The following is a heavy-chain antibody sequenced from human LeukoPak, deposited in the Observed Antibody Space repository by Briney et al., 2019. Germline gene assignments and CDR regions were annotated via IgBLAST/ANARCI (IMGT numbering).Heavy chain of an antibody. CDR3: AKNPYEYHFDY. V-gene: IGHV1-2*02. J-gene: IGHJ4*02. Sequence: ASARVSCKACGYTLTGYYMHWLRQAPGQGLEWMGWINPNSGDTNYAQKFQGRVTMTRDTSISTAYMELSRLTSDDTAVYYWAKNPYEYHFDYWGQGTLVTVSS. CDR2: INPNSGDT. D-gene: IGHD5-12*01. CDR1: GYTLTGYY.